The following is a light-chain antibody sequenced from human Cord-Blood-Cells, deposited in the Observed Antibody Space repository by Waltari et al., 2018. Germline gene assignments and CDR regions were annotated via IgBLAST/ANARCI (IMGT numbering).Light chain of an antibody. J-gene: IGKJ3*01. CDR3: QQYDNLPFT. Sequence: DIQMTQSPYSLSASVGDRVTITCQASQDISNYLNWYQQKPGKAPKLLIYDASNLEPGVPSRFSGSGSWTDFTFTISSLQPEDIATYYCQQYDNLPFTFGPGTKVDIK. V-gene: IGKV1-33*01. CDR1: QDISNY. CDR2: DAS.